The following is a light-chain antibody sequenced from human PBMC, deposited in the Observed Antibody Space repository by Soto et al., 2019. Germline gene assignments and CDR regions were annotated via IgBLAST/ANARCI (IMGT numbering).Light chain of an antibody. J-gene: IGKJ1*01. CDR2: GAS. CDR3: QHYNNWPPWT. Sequence: IVMTQSPATLSVSPGERATLSCRASQSVTSNLAWYQQKPGQAPRLLIYGASTRATGIPARFSGSGSGTDFTITISSLQSEDFAVYYCQHYNNWPPWTFGQGTKVEIK. CDR1: QSVTSN. V-gene: IGKV3-15*01.